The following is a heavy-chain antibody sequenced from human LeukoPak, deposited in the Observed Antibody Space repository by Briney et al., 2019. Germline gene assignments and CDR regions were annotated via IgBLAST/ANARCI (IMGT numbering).Heavy chain of an antibody. Sequence: GGSLRLSCAASGFSFSSYAMHWVRQAPGKGLEWVAVISHDGNNKYYADSVKGRFTISRDNSKNTLYLQMNSLRAEDTAFYYCARGPSKVSSGWSHFDYWGQGTLVTVSS. CDR3: ARGPSKVSSGWSHFDY. CDR1: GFSFSSYA. V-gene: IGHV3-30*04. D-gene: IGHD6-19*01. J-gene: IGHJ4*02. CDR2: ISHDGNNK.